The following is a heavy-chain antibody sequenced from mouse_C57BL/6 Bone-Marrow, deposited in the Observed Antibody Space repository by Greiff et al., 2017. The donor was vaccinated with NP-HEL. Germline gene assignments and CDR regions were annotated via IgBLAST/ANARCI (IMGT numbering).Heavy chain of an antibody. J-gene: IGHJ2*01. Sequence: EVQLQQSGTVLARPGASVKMSCKTSGYTFTSYWMHWVKQRPGQGLEWIGAIYPGNSDTSYNQKFKGKAKLTAVTSASTAYMELSSLTNEDSAVYYCTRSFTTVVAFDYWGQGTTLTVSS. CDR3: TRSFTTVVAFDY. V-gene: IGHV1-5*01. CDR2: IYPGNSDT. CDR1: GYTFTSYW. D-gene: IGHD1-1*01.